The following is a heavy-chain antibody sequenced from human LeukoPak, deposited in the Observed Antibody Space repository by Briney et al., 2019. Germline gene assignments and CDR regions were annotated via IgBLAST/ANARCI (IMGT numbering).Heavy chain of an antibody. D-gene: IGHD6-13*01. CDR3: AKTRPLDSSSWSHGDY. CDR2: ISGSGDST. V-gene: IGHV3-23*01. Sequence: DPGGSLRLSCAASGFTFSSYAMSWVRQAPGKGLEWVLAISGSGDSTYYGDSVKGRFTISRDNSKNTLYLQMNSLRAEDTAVYYCAKTRPLDSSSWSHGDYWGQGTLVTVSS. J-gene: IGHJ4*02. CDR1: GFTFSSYA.